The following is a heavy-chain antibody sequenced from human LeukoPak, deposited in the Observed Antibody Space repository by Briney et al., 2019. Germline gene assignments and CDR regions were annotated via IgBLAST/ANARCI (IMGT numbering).Heavy chain of an antibody. J-gene: IGHJ4*02. D-gene: IGHD3-22*01. CDR3: ATSNPIYYYDSSGYYYGPSDY. V-gene: IGHV1-2*02. Sequence: ASVKVSCKASGYIFTGYYMHWVRQAPGQGLEWMGWINPNSGGTNYAQKFQGRVTMTRDTSISTAYMELSRLRSDDTAVYYCATSNPIYYYDSSGYYYGPSDYWGQGTLVTVSS. CDR1: GYIFTGYY. CDR2: INPNSGGT.